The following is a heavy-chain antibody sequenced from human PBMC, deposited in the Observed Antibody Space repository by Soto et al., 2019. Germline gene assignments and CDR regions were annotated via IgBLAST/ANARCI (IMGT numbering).Heavy chain of an antibody. CDR2: ISAYNGNT. CDR3: ARDLKYCSGGSCRANYYYYGMDV. CDR1: GYTFTSYG. D-gene: IGHD2-15*01. Sequence: QVQLVQSGAEVKKPGASVKVSCKASGYTFTSYGISWVRQAPGQGLEWMGWISAYNGNTNYAQKLQGRVTMTTDTSTSTGYMELRSLRSDDTAVYYCARDLKYCSGGSCRANYYYYGMDVWGQGTTVTVSS. J-gene: IGHJ6*02. V-gene: IGHV1-18*01.